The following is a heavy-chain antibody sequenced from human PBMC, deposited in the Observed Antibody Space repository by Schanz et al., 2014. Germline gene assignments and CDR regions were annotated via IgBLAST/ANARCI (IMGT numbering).Heavy chain of an antibody. V-gene: IGHV1-18*01. Sequence: QVQLVQSGDEVKKPGASVKVSCKTSGYTFTSYSIHWVRQAPGQVLEWMRWITAYNGDTNYPLKLQGRVTMTTDTATGTAYMELSSLRSDDTALYYCTRGGYSYALSAFDIWGQGTMVTVSS. CDR3: TRGGYSYALSAFDI. CDR2: ITAYNGDT. CDR1: GYTFTSYS. D-gene: IGHD5-18*01. J-gene: IGHJ3*02.